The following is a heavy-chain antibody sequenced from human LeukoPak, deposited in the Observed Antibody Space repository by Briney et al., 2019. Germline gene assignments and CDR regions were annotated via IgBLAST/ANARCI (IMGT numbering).Heavy chain of an antibody. D-gene: IGHD3-16*02. J-gene: IGHJ4*02. Sequence: GASVKVSCKASGYTFTSYGISWVRQAPGQGLEWMGWISAYNGNTNYAQKLQGRVTMTTDTSTSTAYMELRSLRSDDTAVYYCARDRHSYDYVWGSYRSGPLDYWGQGTLVTVSS. CDR1: GYTFTSYG. CDR3: ARDRHSYDYVWGSYRSGPLDY. V-gene: IGHV1-18*01. CDR2: ISAYNGNT.